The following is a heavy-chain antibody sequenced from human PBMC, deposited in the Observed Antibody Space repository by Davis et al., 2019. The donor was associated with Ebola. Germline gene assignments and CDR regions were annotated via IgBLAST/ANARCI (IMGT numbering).Heavy chain of an antibody. CDR2: INSDGSST. J-gene: IGHJ4*02. V-gene: IGHV3-74*01. D-gene: IGHD3-9*01. CDR1: GFRFNNYA. Sequence: GESLKISCAASGFRFNNYAMHWVRQAPGKGLVWVSRINSDGSSTSYADSVKGRFTISRDNAKNSLYLQMNSLRAEDTAVYYCARGKRYFDWLLPFDYWGQGTLVTVSS. CDR3: ARGKRYFDWLLPFDY.